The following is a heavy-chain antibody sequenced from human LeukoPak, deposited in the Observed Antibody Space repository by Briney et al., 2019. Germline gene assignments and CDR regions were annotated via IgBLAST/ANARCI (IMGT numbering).Heavy chain of an antibody. V-gene: IGHV3-49*04. J-gene: IGHJ6*03. Sequence: GGSLRLSCTASGFTFGDYAMSWVRQALGKGLEWVGFIRSKAYGGTTEYAASVKGRFTISRDDSKSIAYLQMNSLKTEDTAVYYCTRNDYVWGSYRYTGYYYYYMDVWGKGTTVTISS. CDR3: TRNDYVWGSYRYTGYYYYYMDV. CDR2: IRSKAYGGTT. D-gene: IGHD3-16*02. CDR1: GFTFGDYA.